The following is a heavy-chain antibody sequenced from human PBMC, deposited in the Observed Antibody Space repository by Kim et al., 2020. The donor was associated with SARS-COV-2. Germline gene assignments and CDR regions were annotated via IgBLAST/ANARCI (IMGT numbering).Heavy chain of an antibody. CDR1: GFTFSNAW. CDR3: TTDPLMGATNFDY. V-gene: IGHV3-15*01. D-gene: IGHD1-26*01. CDR2: IKSKTDGGTT. Sequence: GGSLRLSCAASGFTFSNAWMSWVRQAPGKGLEWVGRIKSKTDGGTTDYAAPVKGRFTISRDDSKNTLYLQMNSLKTEDTAVYYCTTDPLMGATNFDYWGQGTLVTVSS. J-gene: IGHJ4*02.